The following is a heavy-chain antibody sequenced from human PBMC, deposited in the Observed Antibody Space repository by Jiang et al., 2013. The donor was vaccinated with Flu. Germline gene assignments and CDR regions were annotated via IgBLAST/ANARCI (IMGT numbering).Heavy chain of an antibody. J-gene: IGHJ4*02. CDR3: ARGGDSNPFDF. D-gene: IGHD2-21*02. CDR2: ISFSGNTL. Sequence: VQLVESGGGLVKPGGSLRLSCAASGFTFSDSYMSWIRQAPGKGLEWVSYISFSGNTLYYTDSVKGRFTISRDNAKNSLYLQMNSLRADDTAVYYCARGGDSNPFDFWGPGTLVTVSS. CDR1: GFTFSDSY. V-gene: IGHV3-11*01.